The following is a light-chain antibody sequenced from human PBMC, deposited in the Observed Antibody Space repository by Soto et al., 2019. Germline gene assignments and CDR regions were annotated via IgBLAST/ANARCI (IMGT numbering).Light chain of an antibody. CDR2: NAF. Sequence: DIQMTQSPSTLSASVGDRVTITCRASQSIRIWLAWYQHKPGKAPKLLIYNAFTSESGVPSRFSGSGSGTEFTLTISSLQPDDFATYYCQQYINYPLTFGGGTKVDIK. V-gene: IGKV1-5*01. CDR3: QQYINYPLT. CDR1: QSIRIW. J-gene: IGKJ4*01.